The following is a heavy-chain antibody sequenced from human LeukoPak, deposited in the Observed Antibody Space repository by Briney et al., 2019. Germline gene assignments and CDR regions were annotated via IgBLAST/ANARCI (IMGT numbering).Heavy chain of an antibody. CDR1: GFTFSSYE. Sequence: PGGSLRLSCAASGFTFSSYEMNWVRQAPGKGLEWVSYISSSGSPIYYADSVKGRFTVSRDNAKNSLYLQMNSLRAEDTAVYYCARGPSVGSGWSPDYWGQGTLVTVSS. CDR3: ARGPSVGSGWSPDY. D-gene: IGHD6-19*01. CDR2: ISSSGSPI. J-gene: IGHJ4*02. V-gene: IGHV3-48*03.